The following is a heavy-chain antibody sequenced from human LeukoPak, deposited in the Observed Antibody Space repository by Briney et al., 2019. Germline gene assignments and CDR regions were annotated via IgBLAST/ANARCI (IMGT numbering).Heavy chain of an antibody. CDR1: GYTFTSYG. Sequence: ASVKVSCKASGYTFTSYGISWVRQAPGQGLEWMGWISAYNGNTNYAQKLQGRVTMTTDTSTSTAYMELSSLRSEDTAVYYCAREGWDDLDNIYYFDYWGQGTLVTVSS. CDR3: AREGWDDLDNIYYFDY. V-gene: IGHV1-18*01. J-gene: IGHJ4*02. CDR2: ISAYNGNT. D-gene: IGHD1-1*01.